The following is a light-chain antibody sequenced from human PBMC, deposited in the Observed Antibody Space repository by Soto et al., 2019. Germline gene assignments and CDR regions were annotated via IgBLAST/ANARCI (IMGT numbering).Light chain of an antibody. CDR2: EVR. V-gene: IGLV2-14*01. J-gene: IGLJ1*01. CDR1: NNDVGRYSY. Sequence: QSVLTQPASVSGTPGQSITITCTASNNDVGRYSYVSWYQQYPGKTPKLIIYEVRLRPSGISDRFSGSKSGITASLTISGLQPEDEADYYCASYTTDTTRLFGTGTKVTVL. CDR3: ASYTTDTTRL.